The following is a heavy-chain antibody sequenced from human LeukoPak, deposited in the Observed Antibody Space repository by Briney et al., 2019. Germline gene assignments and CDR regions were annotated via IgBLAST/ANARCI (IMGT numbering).Heavy chain of an antibody. Sequence: PSDTLSLTCTVSGGSVSTSDYYCGWIRQSPVKGLEWIGDVFYTGKTNYNPSLRGRATISIDTSKNQFSLKLTSVTAADSAVYYCARVFDSWGQGTLVTVSS. V-gene: IGHV4-39*07. CDR3: ARVFDS. CDR2: VFYTGKT. CDR1: GGSVSTSDYY. J-gene: IGHJ4*02.